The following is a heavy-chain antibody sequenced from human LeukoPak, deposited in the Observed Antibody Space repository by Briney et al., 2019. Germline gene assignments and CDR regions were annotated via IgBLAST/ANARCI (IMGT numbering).Heavy chain of an antibody. J-gene: IGHJ4*02. D-gene: IGHD2-15*01. CDR2: IKEDGREK. Sequence: GGSLRLSCEASGFRFSDYWMTWVRQAPGKGLEWVANIKEDGREKYYVDSVKGRFTLSKDNAKNSVYLQMNSLGAEDTAVYYCARGWGERGYCRGGTCNNPQFDYWGQGILVTVSS. V-gene: IGHV3-7*01. CDR1: GFRFSDYW. CDR3: ARGWGERGYCRGGTCNNPQFDY.